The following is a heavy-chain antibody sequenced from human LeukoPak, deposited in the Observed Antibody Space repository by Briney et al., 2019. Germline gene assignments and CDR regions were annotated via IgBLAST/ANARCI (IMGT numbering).Heavy chain of an antibody. J-gene: IGHJ5*02. CDR1: GFTFGSYA. CDR2: ISGGGVST. D-gene: IGHD6-19*01. Sequence: PGGSLRLSCAATGFTFGSYAMSWVRQAPGKGLEWVSGISGGGVSTYYADSVKGRFTISRDNTKNTLYLQMNSLRAEDTAVYCCAKNGGWSSGFWFDPWGQGTLVTVSS. CDR3: AKNGGWSSGFWFDP. V-gene: IGHV3-23*01.